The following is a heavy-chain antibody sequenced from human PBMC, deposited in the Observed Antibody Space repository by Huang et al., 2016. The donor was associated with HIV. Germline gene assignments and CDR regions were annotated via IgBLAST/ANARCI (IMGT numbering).Heavy chain of an antibody. CDR1: GYMFTKYW. J-gene: IGHJ5*02. CDR2: IYPGYSDT. V-gene: IGHV5-51*01. D-gene: IGHD4-17*01. Sequence: EVQLVQSGAEVKKPGESLKISCKGSGYMFTKYWIGWVRQMPGKGLEWMGIIYPGYSDTRDSPSFQGQVTISADKSITTAYRQWSSLKASDTAIYYCARHDGARPGWVDNWGQGTLVTVSS. CDR3: ARHDGARPGWVDN.